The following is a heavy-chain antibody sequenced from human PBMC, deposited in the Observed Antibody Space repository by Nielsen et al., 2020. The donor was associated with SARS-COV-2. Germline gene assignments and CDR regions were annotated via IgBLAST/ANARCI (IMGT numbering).Heavy chain of an antibody. D-gene: IGHD3-10*01. CDR1: GFTFSSYA. CDR2: ISYDGSNK. V-gene: IGHV3-30-3*01. Sequence: GESLKISCAASGFTFSSYAMHWVRQAPGKGLEWVAVISYDGSNKYYADSVKGRFTISRDNSKNTLYLQMNSLRAEDTAVYYCARAPEIVIRGGTLRYYYGMDVWGQGTTVTVSS. CDR3: ARAPEIVIRGGTLRYYYGMDV. J-gene: IGHJ6*02.